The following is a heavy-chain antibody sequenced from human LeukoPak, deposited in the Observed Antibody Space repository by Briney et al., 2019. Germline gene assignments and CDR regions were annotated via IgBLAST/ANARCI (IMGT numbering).Heavy chain of an antibody. CDR1: GFTFSSYE. CDR3: AKDPRRYSRTGGYFDY. Sequence: PGGSLRLSCAASGFTFSSYEMNWVRQAAGKGLEWVAVTSYDGSNIYYADSVKGRFTISRDNSKNTLYLQMNSLRPEDTAVYYCAKDPRRYSRTGGYFDYWGQGTLVTGSP. J-gene: IGHJ4*02. D-gene: IGHD6-13*01. CDR2: TSYDGSNI. V-gene: IGHV3-30*18.